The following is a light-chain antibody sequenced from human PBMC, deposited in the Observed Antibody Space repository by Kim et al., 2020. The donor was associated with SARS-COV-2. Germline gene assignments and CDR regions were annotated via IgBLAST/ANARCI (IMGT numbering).Light chain of an antibody. J-gene: IGKJ2*01. CDR3: QQSYSTPYT. CDR2: AAS. CDR1: QSISSY. V-gene: IGKV1-39*01. Sequence: AVRDRDTITCRASQSISSYLNGYQQKPGKAPKLLIYAASSLQSGVPSRFSGSGSGTDFTLTISSLQPEDFATYYCQQSYSTPYTFGQGTKLGI.